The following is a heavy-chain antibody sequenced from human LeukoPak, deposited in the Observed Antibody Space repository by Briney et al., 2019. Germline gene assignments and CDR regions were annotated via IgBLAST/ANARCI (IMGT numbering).Heavy chain of an antibody. D-gene: IGHD2-15*01. CDR1: GFTFSDYG. V-gene: IGHV3-30*18. CDR2: TSYDGKNQ. CDR3: AKSNGYCSGGNCYPNY. Sequence: GGSLRLSCAASGFTFSDYGMHWVRQAPGKGLEWVAVTSYDGKNQYYADSVKGRFTISRDSSKNTLYLQMNSLRVEDTAVYYCAKSNGYCSGGNCYPNYWGQGTLVTVSS. J-gene: IGHJ4*02.